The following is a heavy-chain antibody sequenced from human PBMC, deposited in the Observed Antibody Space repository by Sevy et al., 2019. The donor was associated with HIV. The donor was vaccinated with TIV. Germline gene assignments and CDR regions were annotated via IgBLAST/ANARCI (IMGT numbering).Heavy chain of an antibody. CDR2: IRSKAYGGTT. D-gene: IGHD3-9*01. V-gene: IGHV3-49*03. CDR3: TRDLEPDFDWLTNWFDP. Sequence: GGSLRLSCTASGFTFGDYAMSWFRQAPGKGLEWVGFIRSKAYGGTTEYAASVKGRFTISRDDSKSIAYLQMNSLKTEDTAVYYCTRDLEPDFDWLTNWFDPWGQGTLVTVSS. J-gene: IGHJ5*02. CDR1: GFTFGDYA.